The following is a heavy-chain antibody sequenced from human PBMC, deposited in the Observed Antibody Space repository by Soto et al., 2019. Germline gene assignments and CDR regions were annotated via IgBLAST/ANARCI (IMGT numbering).Heavy chain of an antibody. D-gene: IGHD2-21*01. CDR3: ERGKVVVIAAQAFDI. J-gene: IGHJ3*02. V-gene: IGHV4-4*02. Sequence: SEALSVTCPFSGGSINSNNWCNWVRHAPGKGLEWIGEIYHSGTTNHNPSLKSRLTMSVDKSKNQFSLKLNSVTAADTAVYYCERGKVVVIAAQAFDIWGQGTMVTV. CDR1: GGSINSNNW. CDR2: IYHSGTT.